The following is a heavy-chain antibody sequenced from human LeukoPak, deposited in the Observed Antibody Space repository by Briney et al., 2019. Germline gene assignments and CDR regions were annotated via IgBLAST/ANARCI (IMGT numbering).Heavy chain of an antibody. Sequence: GGSLRLSCVASGFTFSGYWMHWVRQAPGKGLVWVSRFNSDGTSTTYADSVKGRFTISRDTARNTVYLEMNSLRAEDTAVYYCARAGQWPNWYFDLWGRGTLVTVSS. V-gene: IGHV3-74*01. CDR2: FNSDGTST. J-gene: IGHJ2*01. D-gene: IGHD6-19*01. CDR1: GFTFSGYW. CDR3: ARAGQWPNWYFDL.